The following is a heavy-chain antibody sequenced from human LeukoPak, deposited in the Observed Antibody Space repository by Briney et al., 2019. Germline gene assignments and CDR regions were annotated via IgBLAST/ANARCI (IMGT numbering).Heavy chain of an antibody. J-gene: IGHJ1*01. CDR2: LNPNSGGT. Sequence: ASVKVSCKASGYTFTGFCIHWVRQAPGQGLEWMGWLNPNSGGTNNAQDFQGRVTMTRDTSISTGYMALSRLRSDDTVLYNCARDLDNYSGSGSYYNGDPLFQHWGQGTLVTVSS. V-gene: IGHV1-2*02. D-gene: IGHD3-10*01. CDR1: GYTFTGFC. CDR3: ARDLDNYSGSGSYYNGDPLFQH.